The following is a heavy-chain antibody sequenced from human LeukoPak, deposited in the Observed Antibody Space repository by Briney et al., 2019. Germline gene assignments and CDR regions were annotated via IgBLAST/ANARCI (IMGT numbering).Heavy chain of an antibody. CDR1: GGTFSSSA. J-gene: IGHJ6*02. CDR2: IIPVLNIT. CDR3: ARDQGLTAPPPYGLDV. Sequence: ASVKVSCKTSGGTFSSSAITWVRQAPGQGLEWMGRIIPVLNITSYAQKFQGRVTITADTSTSTVYMELSSLRSEETAVYYCARDQGLTAPPPYGLDVWGQGTTVIVSS. V-gene: IGHV1-69*04. D-gene: IGHD5-18*01.